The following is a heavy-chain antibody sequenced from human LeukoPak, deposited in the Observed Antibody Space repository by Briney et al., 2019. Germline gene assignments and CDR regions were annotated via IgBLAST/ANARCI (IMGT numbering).Heavy chain of an antibody. CDR3: ARDFHDRYDY. CDR2: ISYDGSNK. V-gene: IGHV3-30*04. D-gene: IGHD3-3*01. CDR1: GFTFSSYA. J-gene: IGHJ4*02. Sequence: GGSLRLSCAASGFTFSSYAMHWVRQAPGKGLERVAVISYDGSNKYYADSVKGRFTISRDNSKNTLYLQMNSLRAEDTAVYYCARDFHDRYDYWGQGTLVTVSS.